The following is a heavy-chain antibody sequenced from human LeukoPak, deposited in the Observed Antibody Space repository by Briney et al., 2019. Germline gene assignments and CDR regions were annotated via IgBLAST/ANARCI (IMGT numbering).Heavy chain of an antibody. Sequence: GSSVKVSCKASGGTFSSYAISWVRQAPGQGLEWMGGIIPIFGTANYAQKFQGRVTMTEDTSTDTAYMELSSLRSEDTAVYYCATGDYYDSSGYYHYWGQGTLVTVSS. CDR3: ATGDYYDSSGYYHY. V-gene: IGHV1-69*06. D-gene: IGHD3-22*01. J-gene: IGHJ4*02. CDR2: IIPIFGTA. CDR1: GGTFSSYA.